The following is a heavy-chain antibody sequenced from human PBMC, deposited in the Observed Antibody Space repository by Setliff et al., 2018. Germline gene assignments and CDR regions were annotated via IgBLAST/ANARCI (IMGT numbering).Heavy chain of an antibody. V-gene: IGHV3-7*03. CDR2: IEEDGSLK. J-gene: IGHJ4*02. Sequence: GGSLRLSCTASGFSFGTYWMTWVRQAPGKGLEWVANIEEDGSLKHYVDSVKGRFTISRDNVKNSLSLQMNSLRAEDTAVYYCTRGPHITATTYWGQGTLVTVSS. CDR1: GFSFGTYW. D-gene: IGHD6-25*01. CDR3: TRGPHITATTY.